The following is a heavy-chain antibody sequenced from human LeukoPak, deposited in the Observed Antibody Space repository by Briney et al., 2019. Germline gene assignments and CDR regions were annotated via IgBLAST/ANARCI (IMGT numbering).Heavy chain of an antibody. CDR1: GYTFTSYG. CDR3: ARGGCSSTSCYWTSEPRYMDV. CDR2: ISAYNGNT. Sequence: GASVKVSCKASGYTFTSYGISWVRQAPGRGLEWMGWISAYNGNTNYAQKLQGRVTMTTDTSTSTAYMELRSLRSDDTAVYYCARGGCSSTSCYWTSEPRYMDVWGKGTTVTVSS. J-gene: IGHJ6*03. V-gene: IGHV1-18*01. D-gene: IGHD2-2*01.